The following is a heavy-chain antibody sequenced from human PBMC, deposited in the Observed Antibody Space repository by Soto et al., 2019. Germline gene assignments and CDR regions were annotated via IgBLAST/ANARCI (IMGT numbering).Heavy chain of an antibody. Sequence: PSETLSLTCTVSGDSISSGGYYWSWIRQHPGKGLEWIGYIYYSGSTYYNPSLKSRVTISVDTSKNQFSLKLSSVTAADTAVYYCARGSDSNPLGYYYYMDVWGKGTTVTVSS. V-gene: IGHV4-31*03. D-gene: IGHD4-4*01. J-gene: IGHJ6*03. CDR2: IYYSGST. CDR3: ARGSDSNPLGYYYYMDV. CDR1: GDSISSGGYY.